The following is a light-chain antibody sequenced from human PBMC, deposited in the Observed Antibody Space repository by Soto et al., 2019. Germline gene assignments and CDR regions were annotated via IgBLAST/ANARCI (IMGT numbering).Light chain of an antibody. J-gene: IGKJ2*02. CDR3: QQSYLTPCT. CDR1: QHITSY. CDR2: AAS. Sequence: DIQMTQSPSSLSASVGDRVTVSCRASQHITSYLSWFQQKPGRAPKLLIYAASTLQSGVPSRFSGSGFGTSFTLTIDSLQPEDFATYYCQQSYLTPCTFGQGTKLEI. V-gene: IGKV1-39*01.